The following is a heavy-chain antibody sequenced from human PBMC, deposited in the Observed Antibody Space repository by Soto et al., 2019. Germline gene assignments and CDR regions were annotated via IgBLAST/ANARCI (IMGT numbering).Heavy chain of an antibody. V-gene: IGHV1-2*02. Sequence: GASVKVSCKASGYAFTGYYMHWVRQAPGQGLEWMGWINPNSGGTNYAQKFQGRVTMTRDTSISTAYMELSRLRSDDTAVSYCARALVAEVPLYYFDYWGQGTLVTVSS. CDR2: INPNSGGT. CDR1: GYAFTGYY. CDR3: ARALVAEVPLYYFDY. J-gene: IGHJ4*02. D-gene: IGHD2-2*01.